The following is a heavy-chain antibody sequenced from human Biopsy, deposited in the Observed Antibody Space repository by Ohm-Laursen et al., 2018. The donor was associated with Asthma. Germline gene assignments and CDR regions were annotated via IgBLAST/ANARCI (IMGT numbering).Heavy chain of an antibody. J-gene: IGHJ4*02. D-gene: IGHD4-17*01. Sequence: ASVKVSCKTSGYSLTDLSMHWVRQAPGQGLEWMGGHDHEEGGTVNARRFQGRVTMTEDTSTDTAYMELSSLSSDDTAVYYCASDFPKDYVRYNFQFWGQGTLVPVSP. V-gene: IGHV1-24*01. CDR3: ASDFPKDYVRYNFQF. CDR2: HDHEEGGT. CDR1: GYSLTDLS.